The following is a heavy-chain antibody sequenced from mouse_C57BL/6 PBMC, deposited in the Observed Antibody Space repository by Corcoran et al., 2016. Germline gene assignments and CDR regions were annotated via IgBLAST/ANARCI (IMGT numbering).Heavy chain of an antibody. CDR1: GYTFTDSY. CDR3: AKGWLPHYYAMDY. CDR2: INPNNGGT. Sequence: EVQLQQSGPELVKPGASVKISCKASGYTFTDSYMNWVKQSHGKSLEWIGDINPNNGGTSYNQKFKGKATLTVDKSSSTAYMELRSLTSEDSAVYYCAKGWLPHYYAMDYWGQGTSVTVSS. J-gene: IGHJ4*01. V-gene: IGHV1-26*01. D-gene: IGHD2-3*01.